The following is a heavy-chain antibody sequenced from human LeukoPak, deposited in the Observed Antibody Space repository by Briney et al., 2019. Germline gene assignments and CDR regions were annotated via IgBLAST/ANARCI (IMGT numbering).Heavy chain of an antibody. V-gene: IGHV3-30*02. CDR3: AKDRKQWLVDAFDI. Sequence: PGGSLRLSCAASGLTFSSYGMHWVRQAPGKGLEWVAFIRYDGSNKYYADSVKGRFTISRDNSKNTLYLQMNSLRAEDTAVYYCAKDRKQWLVDAFDIWGQGTMVTVSS. J-gene: IGHJ3*02. CDR1: GLTFSSYG. D-gene: IGHD6-19*01. CDR2: IRYDGSNK.